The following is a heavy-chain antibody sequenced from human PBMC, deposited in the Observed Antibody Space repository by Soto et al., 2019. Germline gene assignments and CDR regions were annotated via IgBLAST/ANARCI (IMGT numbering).Heavy chain of an antibody. Sequence: GGSLRLSCAASGFTFSSYAMNWVRHAPGKGLEWGSSISGNGGRTNYADSVKGRFTISRDKSKKTWYLQMNSPRAEDTAVYYCAKEAGGYGDYYFDYWGQGTLVTVSS. CDR3: AKEAGGYGDYYFDY. CDR2: ISGNGGRT. CDR1: GFTFSSYA. J-gene: IGHJ4*02. D-gene: IGHD4-17*01. V-gene: IGHV3-23*01.